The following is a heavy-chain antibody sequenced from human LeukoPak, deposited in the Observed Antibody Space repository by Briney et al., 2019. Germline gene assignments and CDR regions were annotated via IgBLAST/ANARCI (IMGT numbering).Heavy chain of an antibody. CDR3: ARYGSVSRPFDY. CDR2: IWYDGSNK. D-gene: IGHD3-10*01. V-gene: IGHV3-33*01. J-gene: IGHJ4*02. Sequence: EGSLRLSCAGSGFTFSSYGIHWVRQAPGKGLEWMRVIWYDGSNKYYADSVKGRFTISRDNSKNMVYLQMNSLTAEDTAVYYCARYGSVSRPFDYWGQGTLVTVSS. CDR1: GFTFSSYG.